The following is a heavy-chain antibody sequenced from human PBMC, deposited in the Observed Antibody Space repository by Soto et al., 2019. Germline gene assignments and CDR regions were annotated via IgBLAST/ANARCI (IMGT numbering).Heavy chain of an antibody. J-gene: IGHJ4*02. CDR3: ARDQPAVIAAPDPYYFDY. Sequence: EVQLVESGGGLVQPGGSLRLSCAASGFTFSSYWMSWVRQAPGKGLEWVANIKQDGSEKYYVDSVKGRFTISRDNAKNSLYLQMNSPRAEDTAVYYCARDQPAVIAAPDPYYFDYWGQGTLVTVSS. CDR1: GFTFSSYW. CDR2: IKQDGSEK. D-gene: IGHD6-13*01. V-gene: IGHV3-7*03.